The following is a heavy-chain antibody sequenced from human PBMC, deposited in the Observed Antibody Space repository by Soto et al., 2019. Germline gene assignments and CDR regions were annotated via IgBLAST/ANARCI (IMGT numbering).Heavy chain of an antibody. CDR3: TRDGRGLGRLSLFEY. D-gene: IGHD2-21*02. V-gene: IGHV3-53*01. Sequence: LRLSCAASGFNVNSDYMNWVRQTPGKGLEWVASIYSGEATYYADSVRGRFTISSDKSKNTLYFQLSSLRIEDTAVYYCTRDGRGLGRLSLFEYWGQGVLVTVSS. CDR2: IYSGEAT. CDR1: GFNVNSDY. J-gene: IGHJ4*02.